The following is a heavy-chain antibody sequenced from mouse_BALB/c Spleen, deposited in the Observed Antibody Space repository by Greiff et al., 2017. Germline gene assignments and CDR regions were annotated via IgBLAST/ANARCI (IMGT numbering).Heavy chain of an antibody. CDR3: SKGTGNYAMDY. CDR1: GFTFSDYY. CDR2: ISDGGSYI. D-gene: IGHD4-1*01. J-gene: IGHJ4*01. Sequence: EVQLVESGGGLVKPGGSLKLSCAASGFTFSDYYMYWVRQTPEKRLAWVATISDGGSYIYYPDSVKGLFIIYSDNAKNNLYLQMSSLKSEDTAMYYCSKGTGNYAMDYWGQGTSVTVSS. V-gene: IGHV5-4*02.